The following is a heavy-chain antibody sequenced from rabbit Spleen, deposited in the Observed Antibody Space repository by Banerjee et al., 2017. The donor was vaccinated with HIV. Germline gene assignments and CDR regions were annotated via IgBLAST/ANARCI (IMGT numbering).Heavy chain of an antibody. CDR1: GVSFSSSSY. CDR2: IDSGSSGFT. V-gene: IGHV1S40*01. J-gene: IGHJ4*01. Sequence: QSLEESGGDLVKPGASLTLTCTASGVSFSSSSYVCWVRQAPGKGLEWIACIDSGSSGFTYFATWAKGRFTCSKTSSTTVTLQMTRLTAADTATYFCARGSATMTMVITGYYLKLWGQGTLVTVS. CDR3: ARGSATMTMVITGYYLKL. D-gene: IGHD2-1*01.